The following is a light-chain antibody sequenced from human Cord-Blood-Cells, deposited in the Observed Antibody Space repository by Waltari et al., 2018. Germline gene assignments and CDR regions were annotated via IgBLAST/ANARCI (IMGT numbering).Light chain of an antibody. J-gene: IGKJ1*01. Sequence: IVMTPSLAPLSVSPGDRAPLSGRARQGVSSNLAWYQQKPGQAPRPLIYGASSRATGIPARFSGSGSGTEVTLTISSLQCEDCAVYYCQQYNNWAQGKFGQGTKVEIK. CDR3: QQYNNWAQGK. CDR1: QGVSSN. V-gene: IGKV3-15*01. CDR2: GAS.